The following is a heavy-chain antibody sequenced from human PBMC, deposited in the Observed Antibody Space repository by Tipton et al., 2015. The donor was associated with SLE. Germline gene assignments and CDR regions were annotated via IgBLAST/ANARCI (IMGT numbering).Heavy chain of an antibody. J-gene: IGHJ3*02. CDR1: GFVVSSSY. Sequence: SLRLSCAASGFVVSSSYMSWVRQPPGKGLEWVSVIYSGGSTYVADSVKGRATISRGNSKNTVYLQMNSLRPEDTAVYYCARGYGDYGDAFDIWGQGTMVTVSS. D-gene: IGHD4-17*01. CDR3: ARGYGDYGDAFDI. CDR2: IYSGGST. V-gene: IGHV3-53*05.